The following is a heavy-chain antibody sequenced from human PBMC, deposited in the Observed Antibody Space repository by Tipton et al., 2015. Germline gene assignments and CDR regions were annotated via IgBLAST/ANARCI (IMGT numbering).Heavy chain of an antibody. CDR3: ARAPPTIYFDY. J-gene: IGHJ4*02. CDR1: GGPVIGGGYY. D-gene: IGHD1-26*01. CDR2: IHYSGRT. Sequence: TLSLTCTVSGGPVIGGGYYWSWIRQPPGKGLEWIGNIHYSGRTFYNPSLKSRVTISVDTSKNEFSLKLRSVTAADTAVHYCARAPPTIYFDYWGQGILVTVSS. V-gene: IGHV4-30-4*08.